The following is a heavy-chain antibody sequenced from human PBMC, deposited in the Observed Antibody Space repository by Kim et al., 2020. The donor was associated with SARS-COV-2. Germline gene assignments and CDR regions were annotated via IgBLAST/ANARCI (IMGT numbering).Heavy chain of an antibody. CDR3: ARGEWEYCGGDCYSPNCFDP. D-gene: IGHD2-21*02. CDR2: IIPIFGTA. CDR1: GGTFSSYA. Sequence: SVKVSCKASGGTFSSYAISWVRQAPGQGLEWMGGIIPIFGTANYAQKFQGRVTITADESTSTAYMELSSLRSEDTGVYYCARGEWEYCGGDCYSPNCFDPSGQGTLVTVSS. V-gene: IGHV1-69*13. J-gene: IGHJ5*02.